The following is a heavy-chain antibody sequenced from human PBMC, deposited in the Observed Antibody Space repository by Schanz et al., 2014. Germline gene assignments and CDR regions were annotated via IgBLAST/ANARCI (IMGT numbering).Heavy chain of an antibody. D-gene: IGHD3-3*01. J-gene: IGHJ4*02. CDR1: GFTVSNSY. CDR3: AKDVDFWSGYYLDY. CDR2: ISDDGSNH. Sequence: VQLVESGGGVVRPGGSLRLSCAASGFTVSNSYIHWVRQAPGKGLEWVAVISDDGSNHYYPDSVKGRFTISRDNSKNTLYLQMNSLRSEDTAVYYCAKDVDFWSGYYLDYWGQGTLVTVSS. V-gene: IGHV3-30*18.